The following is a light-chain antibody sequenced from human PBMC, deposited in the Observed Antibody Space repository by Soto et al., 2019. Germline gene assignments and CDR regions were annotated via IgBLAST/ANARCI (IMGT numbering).Light chain of an antibody. CDR1: QSISTY. CDR3: QQSYSAPWT. V-gene: IGKV1-39*01. CDR2: DAS. Sequence: DIQMTQSPSSLAASVGARVTITCRASQSISTYLNWYQQKPGKAPKVLNFDASRLQSGVASRFSGSGSGTDFTLTISSLQPEDSATYYCQQSYSAPWTFGQGTKVQVK. J-gene: IGKJ1*01.